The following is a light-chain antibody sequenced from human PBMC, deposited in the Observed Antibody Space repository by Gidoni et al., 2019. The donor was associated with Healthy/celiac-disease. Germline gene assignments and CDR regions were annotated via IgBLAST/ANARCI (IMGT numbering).Light chain of an antibody. V-gene: IGLV3-21*03. J-gene: IGLJ3*02. CDR2: DDS. Sequence: SYVLTQPPSVSVAPGKTARITCGGNNIGSNSVHWYQQKPGQAPVLVVYDDSDRPSGIPERFSGSNSGNTATLTISRVEAGDDTDYYCQVWDSSSDHRVFGGGTKLTVL. CDR1: NIGSNS. CDR3: QVWDSSSDHRV.